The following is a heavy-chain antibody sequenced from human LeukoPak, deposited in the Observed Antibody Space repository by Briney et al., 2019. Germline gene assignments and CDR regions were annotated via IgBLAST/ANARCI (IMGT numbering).Heavy chain of an antibody. CDR2: ISWNSNSI. CDR1: GFTFDDYA. CDR3: ARAKFSAYTGNPGARKSSYDMDV. Sequence: PGGSLRLSCAASGFTFDDYAMHWVRQAPGKGLEWVSGISWNSNSIGYADSVKGRFTISRDNAKNSLYLQMNSLRAEDTAVYYCARAKFSAYTGNPGARKSSYDMDVWGKGTTVTVSS. J-gene: IGHJ6*03. V-gene: IGHV3-9*01. D-gene: IGHD1-26*01.